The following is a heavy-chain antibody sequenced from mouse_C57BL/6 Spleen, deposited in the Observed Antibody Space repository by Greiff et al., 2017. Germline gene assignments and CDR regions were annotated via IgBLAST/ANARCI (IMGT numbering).Heavy chain of an antibody. D-gene: IGHD2-1*01. CDR2: IDPSDSYT. CDR3: AIYGNYGDAMEY. CDR1: GYTFTSYW. J-gene: IGHJ4*01. V-gene: IGHV1-69*01. Sequence: QVQLQQPGAELVMPGASVKLSCKASGYTFTSYWMHWVKQRPGQGLEWIGEIDPSDSYTNYNQKFKGKSTLTVDKSSSTAYMQLSSLTSEDSAVYYCAIYGNYGDAMEYWGQGTSVTVSS.